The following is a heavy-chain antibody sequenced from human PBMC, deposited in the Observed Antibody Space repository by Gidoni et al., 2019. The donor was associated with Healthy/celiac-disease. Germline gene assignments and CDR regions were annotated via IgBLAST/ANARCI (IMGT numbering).Heavy chain of an antibody. CDR1: GGTFSRSA. CDR2: IIPIFGTA. CDR3: ARGGIDPDIVVVPAAIFRHGMDV. J-gene: IGHJ6*02. D-gene: IGHD2-2*02. Sequence: HVQLVQSGAEVKKPGSSVKVSCKASGGTFSRSAISWVRQAPGQGLEWMGGIIPIFGTANYAQKFQGRVTITADESTSTAYMELSSLRSEDTAVYYCARGGIDPDIVVVPAAIFRHGMDVWGQGTTVTVSS. V-gene: IGHV1-69*01.